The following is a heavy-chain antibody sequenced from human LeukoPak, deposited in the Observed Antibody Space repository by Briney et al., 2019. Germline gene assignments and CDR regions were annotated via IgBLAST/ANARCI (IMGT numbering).Heavy chain of an antibody. D-gene: IGHD3-10*01. J-gene: IGHJ5*02. CDR1: GGSISSSSYY. Sequence: SETLSLTCTVSGGSISSSSYYWGWIRQPPGKGLEWIGSIYYSGSTYYNPSLKSRVTISVDTSKNQFSLKLSSVTAADTAVYYCARHVVFRPLLWFGGSPSSRGRGFDPWGQGTLVTVSS. CDR3: ARHVVFRPLLWFGGSPSSRGRGFDP. CDR2: IYYSGST. V-gene: IGHV4-39*01.